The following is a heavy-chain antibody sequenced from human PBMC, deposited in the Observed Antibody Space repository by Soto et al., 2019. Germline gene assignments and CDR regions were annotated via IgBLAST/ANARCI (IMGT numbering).Heavy chain of an antibody. J-gene: IGHJ4*02. V-gene: IGHV3-48*01. CDR2: IISSSITI. D-gene: IGHD2-2*01. Sequence: GGSLRLSCAASGFTFSSYSMNWVRQAPGKGLEWVSYIISSSITIYYADSVKGRFTISRDNAKNSLYLQMNSLRAEDTAVYYCARDSGLTSKVPAASIEYWGQGTLVTVSS. CDR1: GFTFSSYS. CDR3: ARDSGLTSKVPAASIEY.